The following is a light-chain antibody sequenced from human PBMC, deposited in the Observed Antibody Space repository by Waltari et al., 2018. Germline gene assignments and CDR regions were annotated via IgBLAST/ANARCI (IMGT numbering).Light chain of an antibody. Sequence: QLVLTQSPSASASLGASVKLTCPLSSGHSSYAIAWHQQQPEKGPRYLMKLNSDGSHSKGDGIPGRFSGSSSGAGRDLTISSLESEDEADYYCQTWGTGIWVFGGGTKLTVL. CDR3: QTWGTGIWV. V-gene: IGLV4-69*01. CDR1: SGHSSYA. CDR2: LNSDGSH. J-gene: IGLJ3*02.